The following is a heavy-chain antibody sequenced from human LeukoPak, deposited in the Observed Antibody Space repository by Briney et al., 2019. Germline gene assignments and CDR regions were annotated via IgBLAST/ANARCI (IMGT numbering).Heavy chain of an antibody. Sequence: GGSLRLSCAASGFTFSGSAMHWVRQASGKGLEWVGRIRSKANSYATAYAASVKGRFTISRDDSKNTAYLQMSSLKTEDTAVYYCTRLSMTTVTTNWFDPWGQGTLVTVSS. CDR2: IRSKANSYAT. CDR1: GFTFSGSA. V-gene: IGHV3-73*01. D-gene: IGHD4-11*01. J-gene: IGHJ5*02. CDR3: TRLSMTTVTTNWFDP.